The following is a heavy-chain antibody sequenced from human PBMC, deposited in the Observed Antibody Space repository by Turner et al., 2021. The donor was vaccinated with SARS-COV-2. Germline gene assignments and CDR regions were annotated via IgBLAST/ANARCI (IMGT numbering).Heavy chain of an antibody. Sequence: LQLQESGPGLVKPSENLSLPCTVSGGSISSSSYYWGWIRQPPGKGLAWIGSIDSSGGTYYNPALTSRVTISVDTSKNHFSLKLSSVNAADTAVYYCARPRALYYCGSGRYSNWFDPWGQGTLVSVSS. V-gene: IGHV4-39*02. D-gene: IGHD3-10*01. CDR1: GGSISSSSYY. CDR3: ARPRALYYCGSGRYSNWFDP. J-gene: IGHJ5*02. CDR2: IDSSGGT.